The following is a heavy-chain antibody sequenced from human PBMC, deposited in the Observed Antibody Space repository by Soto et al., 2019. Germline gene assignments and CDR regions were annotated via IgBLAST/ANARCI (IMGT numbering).Heavy chain of an antibody. J-gene: IGHJ6*02. Sequence: ASVKVSCKASGYTFTSYYMHWVRQAPGQGLEWMGIINPSGGSTSYAQKFQGRVTMTRDTSTSTVYMELSSLRSEDTAVYYCARRDAFGNMVRGVIITDDYYCMDVWVQGTTVTVSS. V-gene: IGHV1-46*01. CDR1: GYTFTSYY. CDR2: INPSGGST. D-gene: IGHD3-10*01. CDR3: ARRDAFGNMVRGVIITDDYYCMDV.